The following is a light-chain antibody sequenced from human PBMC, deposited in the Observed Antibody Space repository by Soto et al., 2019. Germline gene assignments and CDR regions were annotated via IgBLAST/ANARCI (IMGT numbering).Light chain of an antibody. CDR2: SAS. CDR1: QRINIY. V-gene: IGKV1-39*01. CDR3: QQSFSPPI. Sequence: DSQMTQTPYSLSTSLGDIFTITCRASQRINIYLNWYCEKPGKDPELLIYSASNLQSGVPSRFSGSGSGTDFTLTISSLEPDDFETYYCQQSFSPPIFGQGTGLEI. J-gene: IGKJ5*01.